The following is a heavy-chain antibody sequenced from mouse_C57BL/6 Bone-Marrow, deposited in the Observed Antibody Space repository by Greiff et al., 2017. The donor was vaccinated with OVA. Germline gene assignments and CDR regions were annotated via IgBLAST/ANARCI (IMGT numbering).Heavy chain of an antibody. J-gene: IGHJ1*03. CDR1: GFTFSSYG. Sequence: EVNVVESGGDLVKPGGSLKLSCAASGFTFSSYGMSWVRQTPDKRLEWVATISSGGSYTYYPDSVKGRFTISRDNAKNTLYLQMSSLKSEDTAMYYCARQAVYYGSSYWYFDVWGTGTTVTVSS. V-gene: IGHV5-6*01. D-gene: IGHD1-1*01. CDR2: ISSGGSYT. CDR3: ARQAVYYGSSYWYFDV.